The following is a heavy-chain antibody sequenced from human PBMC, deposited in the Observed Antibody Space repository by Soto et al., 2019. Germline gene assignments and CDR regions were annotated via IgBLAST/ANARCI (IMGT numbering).Heavy chain of an antibody. J-gene: IGHJ5*02. CDR2: IYYSGST. CDR1: GGSISSGDYY. D-gene: IGHD3-3*01. V-gene: IGHV4-30-4*01. CDR3: ARGAHYDFWSGYMPSNWFDP. Sequence: SETLSLTCTVSGGSISSGDYYWSWIRQPPGKGLEWIGYIYYSGSTYYNPSLKSRVTISVDTSKNQFSLKLSSVTAADTAVYYCARGAHYDFWSGYMPSNWFDPWGQGTLVTVSS.